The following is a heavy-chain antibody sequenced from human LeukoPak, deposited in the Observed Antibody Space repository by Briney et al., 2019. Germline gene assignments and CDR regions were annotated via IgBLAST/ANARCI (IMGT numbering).Heavy chain of an antibody. J-gene: IGHJ3*02. Sequence: GGSLRLSCAASGFTFSSYDMHWVRQATGKGLEWVSAIGTAGDTYYPGSVKGRFTISRDNAKNSLYLQMNSLRAEDTALYYCAKDQXSGYDSGAFDIWGQGTMVTVS. CDR3: AKDQXSGYDSGAFDI. V-gene: IGHV3-13*01. CDR1: GFTFSSYD. D-gene: IGHD5-12*01. CDR2: IGTAGDT.